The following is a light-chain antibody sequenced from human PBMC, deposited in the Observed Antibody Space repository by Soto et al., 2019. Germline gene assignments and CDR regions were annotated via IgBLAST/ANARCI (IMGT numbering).Light chain of an antibody. V-gene: IGKV3-20*01. CDR3: QQYGSSPGT. CDR1: QSVSSSY. J-gene: IGKJ1*01. Sequence: GLSQSPGTLSLYKGERATLSCRASQSVSSSYLAWYQQKPGQAPRLLIYGASSRATGIPDRFSGSGSGTDFTLTISRLEPEDFAVYYCQQYGSSPGTFGQLTIVDI. CDR2: GAS.